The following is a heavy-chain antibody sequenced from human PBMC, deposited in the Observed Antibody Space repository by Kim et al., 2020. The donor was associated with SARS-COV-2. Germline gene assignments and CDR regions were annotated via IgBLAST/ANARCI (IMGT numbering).Heavy chain of an antibody. CDR3: AKGAGLGV. CDR2: GRT. D-gene: IGHD3-16*01. J-gene: IGHJ4*02. Sequence: GRTYSAGSVKGRFTISRDNSKNTLYLQMNGRRAEDTAVYYCAKGAGLGVWGQGTLVTVSS. V-gene: IGHV3-23*01.